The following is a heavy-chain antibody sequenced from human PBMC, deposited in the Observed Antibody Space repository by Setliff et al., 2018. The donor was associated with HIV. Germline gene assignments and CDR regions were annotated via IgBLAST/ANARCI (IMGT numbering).Heavy chain of an antibody. Sequence: SETLSLTCAVSGYSISSGYYWGWIRQPPGKGLEWIGSIYQTGVTYYNPSLKSRVTISVDTSKNQFSLNLSSVTAADTAIYYCARHANTVTTVYVDYFDYWGQGTLVTVSS. V-gene: IGHV4-38-2*01. J-gene: IGHJ4*02. CDR3: ARHANTVTTVYVDYFDY. CDR1: GYSISSGYY. CDR2: IYQTGVT. D-gene: IGHD4-17*01.